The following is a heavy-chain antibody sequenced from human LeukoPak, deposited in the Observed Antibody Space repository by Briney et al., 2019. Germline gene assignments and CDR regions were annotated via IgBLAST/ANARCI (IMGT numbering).Heavy chain of an antibody. Sequence: SETLSLTCTVSGGSISSSSYYWGWIRQPPGKGLEWIGSIYYSGSTYYNPSLKSRVTISVDTSKNQFSLKLSSVTAADTAVYYCARGRLYYYGSGSYYNRYYFDYWGQGTLVTVSS. CDR1: GGSISSSSYY. CDR3: ARGRLYYYGSGSYYNRYYFDY. V-gene: IGHV4-39*01. D-gene: IGHD3-10*01. J-gene: IGHJ4*02. CDR2: IYYSGST.